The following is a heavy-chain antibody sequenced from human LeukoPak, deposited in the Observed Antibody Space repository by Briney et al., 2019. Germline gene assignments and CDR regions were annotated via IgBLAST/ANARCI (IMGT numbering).Heavy chain of an antibody. CDR3: ARDSQYCSSTSCYGTDDY. CDR2: ISAYNGNT. J-gene: IGHJ4*02. V-gene: IGHV1-18*04. Sequence: ASVKVSCKASGCTFTSYGISWVRQAPGQGLEWMGWISAYNGNTNYAQKLQGRVTMTTDTSTSTAYMELRSLRSDDTAVYYCARDSQYCSSTSCYGTDDYWGQGTLVTVSS. CDR1: GCTFTSYG. D-gene: IGHD2-2*01.